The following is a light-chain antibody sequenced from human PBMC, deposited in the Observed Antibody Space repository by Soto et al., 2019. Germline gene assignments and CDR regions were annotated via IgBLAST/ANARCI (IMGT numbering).Light chain of an antibody. CDR3: NSYTSSSTHV. J-gene: IGLJ1*01. CDR2: EVG. CDR1: SSDVGGHNH. V-gene: IGLV2-14*01. Sequence: ALTQPASVSGSPGQSITISCTGSSSDVGGHNHVSWYQQHPGKAPKLIIYEVGNRPSGVSNRFSGSKSGNTASLTISGFQAEDEADYYCNSYTSSSTHVFGTGTKLTVL.